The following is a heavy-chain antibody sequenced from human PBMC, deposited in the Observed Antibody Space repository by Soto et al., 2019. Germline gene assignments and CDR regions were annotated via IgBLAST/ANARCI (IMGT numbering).Heavy chain of an antibody. CDR2: LIHGGST. J-gene: IGHJ3*01. V-gene: IGHV4-34*02. CDR3: ARSPLSYDYVRQTWREVGDSFDV. Sequence: QVHLEHWGAGLLKPSETLSLTCAIYNSSLGAFHWTWIRQPPGKGLEWIGELIHGGSTNYNPSLKSRVTSSLDTSKSQFSLHVMSVTAADTAVYYCARSPLSYDYVRQTWREVGDSFDVWGRGTSVTVSS. CDR1: NSSLGAFH. D-gene: IGHD3-10*02.